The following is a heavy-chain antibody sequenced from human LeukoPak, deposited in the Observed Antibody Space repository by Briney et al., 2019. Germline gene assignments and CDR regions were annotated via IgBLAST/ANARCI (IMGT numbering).Heavy chain of an antibody. Sequence: GGSLRLSCAASGVTFDDYGMSWVRQAPGKGLEWVSGINWNGGSTGYADSVKGRFTISRENAKNSLYLQMNSLRAEDTALHYCARDGASGSYYTTVSGWGQGTLVTVSS. CDR1: GVTFDDYG. CDR3: ARDGASGSYYTTVSG. V-gene: IGHV3-20*04. CDR2: INWNGGST. D-gene: IGHD3-10*01. J-gene: IGHJ4*02.